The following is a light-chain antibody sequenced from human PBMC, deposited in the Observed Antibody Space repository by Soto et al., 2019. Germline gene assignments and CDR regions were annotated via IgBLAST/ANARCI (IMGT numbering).Light chain of an antibody. CDR1: QSVSSY. Sequence: EIVLTQSPATLSLSPGARATLSCRASQSVSSYLAWYQQKPGQAPRLLIYDASSRATGIPARFSGSGSGTDFTLTLSSLEPEDFAVYYCQQRSNWLTFGGGTKVEI. J-gene: IGKJ4*01. V-gene: IGKV3-11*01. CDR3: QQRSNWLT. CDR2: DAS.